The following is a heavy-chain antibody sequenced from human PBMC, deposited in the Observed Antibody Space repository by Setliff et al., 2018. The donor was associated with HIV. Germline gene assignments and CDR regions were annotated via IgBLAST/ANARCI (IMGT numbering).Heavy chain of an antibody. D-gene: IGHD2-21*01. CDR2: IYISGNT. CDR1: GDSINKYY. CDR3: ARRSIVGSTRGYYYYALDV. J-gene: IGHJ6*02. V-gene: IGHV4-4*09. Sequence: SETLSLTCTVSGDSINKYYWSWIRQPPGKGLDWIGYIYISGNTMYNPSLKSRVTMSLDTPKNQVSLKLTSVTAADTAVYYCARRSIVGSTRGYYYYALDVWGQGTTVTVS.